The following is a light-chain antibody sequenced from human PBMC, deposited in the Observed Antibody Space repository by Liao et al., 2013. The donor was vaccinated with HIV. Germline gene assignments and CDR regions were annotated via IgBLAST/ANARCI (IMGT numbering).Light chain of an antibody. V-gene: IGLV3-25*03. CDR1: NIGSES. Sequence: SYELTQPPSVSVAPGKTASLTCGGNNIGSESVHWYQLKPGLAPVLVIYYGSDRPSGIPERFSGSSSGTTVTLTISGVQAEDEADYYCQSADSSATYPVFGGGTKLTVL. J-gene: IGLJ3*02. CDR3: QSADSSATYPV. CDR2: YGS.